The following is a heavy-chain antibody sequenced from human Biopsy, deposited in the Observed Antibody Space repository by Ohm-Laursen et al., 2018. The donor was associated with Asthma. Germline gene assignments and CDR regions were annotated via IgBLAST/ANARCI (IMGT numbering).Heavy chain of an antibody. D-gene: IGHD2-2*01. CDR3: ARKAGSCISRTCYSLDF. CDR1: GGTFNTYV. CDR2: INSVFGTT. J-gene: IGHJ4*02. V-gene: IGHV1-69*13. Sequence: SVKVSCKSLGGTFNTYVIGWVRQAPGQGLEWMGGINSVFGTTTYPQKFQDRVTITADDSTSTVYMELSGPRSEDTAVYYCARKAGSCISRTCYSLDFWGQGTLVTVSS.